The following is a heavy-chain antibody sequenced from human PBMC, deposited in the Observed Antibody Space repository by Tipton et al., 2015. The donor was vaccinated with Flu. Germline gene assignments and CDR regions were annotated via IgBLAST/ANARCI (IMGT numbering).Heavy chain of an antibody. CDR1: NYSISSAYY. Sequence: GLVKPSETLSLICAVSNYSISSAYYWGWIRQPPGKGLEWIGCISHSGRTYYNPSLKSRVTISVDMAKNQFSQRLSSVTAADTAVYYCARDRHSGSYYENDAFDIWGQGTMVTVSS. V-gene: IGHV4-38-2*02. D-gene: IGHD1-26*01. J-gene: IGHJ3*02. CDR2: ISHSGRT. CDR3: ARDRHSGSYYENDAFDI.